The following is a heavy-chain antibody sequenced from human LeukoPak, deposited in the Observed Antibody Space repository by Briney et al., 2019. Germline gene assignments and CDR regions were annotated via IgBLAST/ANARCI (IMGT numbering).Heavy chain of an antibody. CDR2: IYSGGST. J-gene: IGHJ4*02. CDR3: ARAKGYSGYERYFDY. Sequence: GGSLSLSCAASGFTLSSNYMSWVRQAPGKGLEWVSVIYSGGSTYYADSVEGRFTISRDNSKNTLYLQMNSLRAEDTAVYYCARAKGYSGYERYFDYWGQGTLVTVSS. D-gene: IGHD5-12*01. V-gene: IGHV3-66*01. CDR1: GFTLSSNY.